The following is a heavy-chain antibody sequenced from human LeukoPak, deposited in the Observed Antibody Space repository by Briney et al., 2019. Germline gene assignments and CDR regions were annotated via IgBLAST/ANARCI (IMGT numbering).Heavy chain of an antibody. CDR1: SGSFSGYY. V-gene: IGHV4-34*01. D-gene: IGHD6-19*01. CDR3: ARVLRIAVAGNYYYYYGMDV. J-gene: IGHJ6*02. Sequence: SETLSLTCAVYSGSFSGYYWSWIRQPPGEGLEWIGEINHSGSTNYNPSLKSRVTISVDTSKNQFSLKLSSVTAADTAVYYCARVLRIAVAGNYYYYYGMDVWGQGTTVTVSS. CDR2: INHSGST.